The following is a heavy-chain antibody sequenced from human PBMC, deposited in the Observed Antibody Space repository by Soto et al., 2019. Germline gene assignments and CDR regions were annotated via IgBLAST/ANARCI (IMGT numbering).Heavy chain of an antibody. J-gene: IGHJ6*02. CDR3: ARGAWDYYYYGMDV. CDR2: IYNGGTT. D-gene: IGHD3-16*01. V-gene: IGHV4-59*02. Sequence: SETLSLTCTVSGGSVSSYYWSWVRQPPGKRPEWIAYIYNGGTTNYNPSLKSRLTISLDTSKNQFSLKLSSVTAADTAVYYCARGAWDYYYYGMDVWGQGTTVTVSS. CDR1: GGSVSSYY.